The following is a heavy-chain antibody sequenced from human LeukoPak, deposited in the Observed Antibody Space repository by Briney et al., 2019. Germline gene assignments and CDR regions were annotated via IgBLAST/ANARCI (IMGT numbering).Heavy chain of an antibody. CDR2: INPSGGST. CDR3: ATQSLLAGVPYGYFQH. J-gene: IGHJ1*01. D-gene: IGHD3-10*01. V-gene: IGHV1-46*01. CDR1: GYTFTSYY. Sequence: GASVKVSCKASGYTFTSYYMHWVRQAPGQGLEWMGIINPSGGSTTYAQKFQGKFTMTRDTSTSTAYMELSSLRSEDTAVYYCATQSLLAGVPYGYFQHWGPGTLVTVSS.